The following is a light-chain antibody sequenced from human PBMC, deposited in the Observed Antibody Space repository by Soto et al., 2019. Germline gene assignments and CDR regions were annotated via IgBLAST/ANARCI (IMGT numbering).Light chain of an antibody. CDR1: QSVSSH. V-gene: IGKV3-11*01. CDR3: QQRTNLPST. Sequence: EIVLTQSPATLSLSPGETATLSCRARQSVSSHLAWYQQKPGQAPRLLVYEASKRATGIPTRFSGSGSGTDFTLTISSRETEDFEVYYCQQRTNLPSTFGQGTKLEIK. CDR2: EAS. J-gene: IGKJ2*02.